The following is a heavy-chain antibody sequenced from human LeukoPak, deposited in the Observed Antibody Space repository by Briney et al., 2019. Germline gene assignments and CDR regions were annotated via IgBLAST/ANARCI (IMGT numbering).Heavy chain of an antibody. D-gene: IGHD3-10*01. J-gene: IGHJ6*02. CDR1: GMLVSNAW. Sequence: GGSLRLSCTASGMLVSNAWMSWVRQPPGRGLEWVAVISYDGSNKYYADSVKGRFTISRDSSKNTLYLQMNSLRAVDTAVYYCARVVRFDYYGSGSSLDVWGQGTTVTVSS. CDR2: ISYDGSNK. CDR3: ARVVRFDYYGSGSSLDV. V-gene: IGHV3-33*08.